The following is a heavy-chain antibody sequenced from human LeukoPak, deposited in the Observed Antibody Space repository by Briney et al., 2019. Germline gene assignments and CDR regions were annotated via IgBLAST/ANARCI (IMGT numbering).Heavy chain of an antibody. CDR1: GFTFSSYA. CDR3: AKDPSVYCSSTSCPNGYFDY. J-gene: IGHJ4*02. V-gene: IGHV3-23*01. Sequence: GGSPRLSCAASGFTFSSYAMSWVRQAPGKGLEWVSAISGSGGSTYYADSVKGRFTISRDNSKNTLYLQMNSLRAEDTAVYYCAKDPSVYCSSTSCPNGYFDYWGQGTLVTVSS. D-gene: IGHD2-2*01. CDR2: ISGSGGST.